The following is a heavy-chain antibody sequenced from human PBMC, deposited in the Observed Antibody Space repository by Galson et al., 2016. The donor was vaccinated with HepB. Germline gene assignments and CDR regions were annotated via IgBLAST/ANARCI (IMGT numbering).Heavy chain of an antibody. Sequence: SLRLSCAGSGFTFSSYGMHWVRQAPGKGLEWVSSISGSRGNTYYADFVKGRFTISRDNSKNTVYLQMSSLRVDDTAVYYCAKVGWREYDGYWGQGTLVTVSS. V-gene: IGHV3-23*01. CDR3: AKVGWREYDGY. CDR2: ISGSRGNT. J-gene: IGHJ4*02. D-gene: IGHD3-10*01. CDR1: GFTFSSYG.